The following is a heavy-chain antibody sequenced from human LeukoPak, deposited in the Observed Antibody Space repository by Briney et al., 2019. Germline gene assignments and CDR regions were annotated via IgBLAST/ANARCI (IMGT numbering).Heavy chain of an antibody. CDR2: INHSGST. V-gene: IGHV4-34*01. CDR1: GGSFSGFY. D-gene: IGHD3-10*01. J-gene: IGHJ5*02. CDR3: ARGPDSGSHFAWFDP. Sequence: SETLSLTCAVYGGSFSGFYWSWVRQPPGKGLEWIGEINHSGSTHYNPSFKSRVTILVDTSRNRLSLKLTSVTAADTAVYYCARGPDSGSHFAWFDPWGQGTLVTVSS.